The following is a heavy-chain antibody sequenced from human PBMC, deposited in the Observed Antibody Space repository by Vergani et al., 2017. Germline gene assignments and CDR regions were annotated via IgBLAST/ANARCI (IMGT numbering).Heavy chain of an antibody. Sequence: QVQLVESGGGVVQPGRSLRLSCAASGFTFSSYGMHWVRQAPGKGLEWVAVIWYDGSNKYYADSVKGRFTISRDNSKNTLYLQMNSLRAEDTAVNYCARPYYYDSSGYPGEAFDIWGQGTMVTVSS. CDR3: ARPYYYDSSGYPGEAFDI. CDR2: IWYDGSNK. V-gene: IGHV3-33*01. D-gene: IGHD3-22*01. J-gene: IGHJ3*02. CDR1: GFTFSSYG.